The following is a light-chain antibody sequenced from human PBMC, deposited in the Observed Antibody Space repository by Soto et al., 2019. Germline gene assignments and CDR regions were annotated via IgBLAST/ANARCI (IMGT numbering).Light chain of an antibody. V-gene: IGKV1-39*01. CDR1: QSIGGF. CDR3: QQSYSTPLT. Sequence: DIQMTQSPSSLSVSVGDRVTITCRASQSIGGFLNWYQQKLGKAPKLLIYAASSLQSGVPSRFSGSGSGTDFTLTISSLXXXXXXXYYCQQSYSTPLTFGGGTKVEI. J-gene: IGKJ4*01. CDR2: AAS.